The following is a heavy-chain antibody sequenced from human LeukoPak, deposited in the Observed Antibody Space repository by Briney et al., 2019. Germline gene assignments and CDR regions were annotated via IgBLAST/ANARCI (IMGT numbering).Heavy chain of an antibody. J-gene: IGHJ4*02. D-gene: IGHD3-9*01. CDR2: INSDGSST. Sequence: SGGSLRLSCAASGXTFSRYWMHWVRQAPGKGLVWVSLINSDGSSTSYADSVKGRITISRDSAKNTLYLQMNSLRAEDTAVYYCATLRYFDWSDYWGQGTLVTVSS. V-gene: IGHV3-74*01. CDR3: ATLRYFDWSDY. CDR1: GXTFSRYW.